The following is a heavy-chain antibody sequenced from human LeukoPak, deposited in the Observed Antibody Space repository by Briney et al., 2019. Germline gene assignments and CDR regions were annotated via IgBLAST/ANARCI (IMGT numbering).Heavy chain of an antibody. D-gene: IGHD1-14*01. CDR2: IVVGSGNT. J-gene: IGHJ6*02. CDR1: GFTFSGSA. V-gene: IGHV1-58*02. CDR3: AAVVFGPPYHYYGMDV. Sequence: GASVNVSCKASGFTFSGSAMQWVRQARGQRLEWIGWIVVGSGNTNYAQNFQERVTITRDMSTRTAYMELSSLRSEDTAVYYCAAVVFGPPYHYYGMDVWGQGTTVTVSS.